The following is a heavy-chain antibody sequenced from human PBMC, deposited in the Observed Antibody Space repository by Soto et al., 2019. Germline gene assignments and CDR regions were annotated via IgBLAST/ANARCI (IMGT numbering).Heavy chain of an antibody. CDR2: ISGTGRNT. J-gene: IGHJ4*02. V-gene: IGHV3-23*01. Sequence: HPGGSLRLSCATSGFTFSRNGMSWVRQAPGKGLDWVSGISGTGRNTYYADSVKGRFTISRDNSKNTLFLQMNSLRVEDTAVYYCAKNGLSDSPSAIDSWGQGTLVTVSS. D-gene: IGHD2-8*01. CDR1: GFTFSRNG. CDR3: AKNGLSDSPSAIDS.